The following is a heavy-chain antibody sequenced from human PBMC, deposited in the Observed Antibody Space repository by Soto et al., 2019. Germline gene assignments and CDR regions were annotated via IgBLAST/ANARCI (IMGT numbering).Heavy chain of an antibody. Sequence: EVQLVESGGGLVQPGRSLRLSCAASGFNFDDYAMHWVRQAPGKNMEWVSGISWEGGSVGYADSVKGRFTISRDNAKNSLYLEMNNLRSEETALYYCAKDHDEDFGYALDYMNYWGQGTLVTVSS. CDR2: ISWEGGSV. V-gene: IGHV3-9*01. CDR3: AKDHDEDFGYALDYMNY. CDR1: GFNFDDYA. D-gene: IGHD5-12*01. J-gene: IGHJ4*02.